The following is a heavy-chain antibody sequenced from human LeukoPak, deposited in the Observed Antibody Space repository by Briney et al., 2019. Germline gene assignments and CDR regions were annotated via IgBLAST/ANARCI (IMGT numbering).Heavy chain of an antibody. CDR1: GFTFNNYA. Sequence: GGSLRLSCAASGFTFNNYAMSWVRQAPGKGLEWVSAISASGGSTYYADSVKGRFTISRDNSKNTLYLQMNSLRAEDTAVYYCAKDPSTYYDILSSFDYWGQGTLVTVSS. CDR3: AKDPSTYYDILSSFDY. J-gene: IGHJ4*02. V-gene: IGHV3-23*01. D-gene: IGHD3-9*01. CDR2: ISASGGST.